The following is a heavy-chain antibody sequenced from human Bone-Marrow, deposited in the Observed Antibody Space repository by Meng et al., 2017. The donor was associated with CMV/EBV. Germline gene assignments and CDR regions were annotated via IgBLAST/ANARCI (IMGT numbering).Heavy chain of an antibody. CDR1: GGSISSYY. Sequence: GSLRLSCTVSGGSISSYYWSWIRQPPGKGLEWIGYIYYSGSTNYNPSLKSRVTISVDTSKNQFSLKLSSVTAADTAVYYCARDRGDVWGQGYTVTGSS. CDR3: ARDRGDV. V-gene: IGHV4-59*01. CDR2: IYYSGST. J-gene: IGHJ6*01.